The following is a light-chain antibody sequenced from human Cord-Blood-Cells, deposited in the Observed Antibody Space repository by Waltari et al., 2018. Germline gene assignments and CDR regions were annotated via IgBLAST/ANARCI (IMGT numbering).Light chain of an antibody. CDR1: QDISNY. CDR3: QQYDNLPPQFT. Sequence: DIQMTQSPSSLSASVGDRVTITCQASQDISNYLNWYQQKPGKAPKLLIYDASNLETGVPSRFSGSGSGTDFTFTISSLQPEDIATYYCQQYDNLPPQFTFGPGPKWISN. CDR2: DAS. V-gene: IGKV1-33*01. J-gene: IGKJ3*01.